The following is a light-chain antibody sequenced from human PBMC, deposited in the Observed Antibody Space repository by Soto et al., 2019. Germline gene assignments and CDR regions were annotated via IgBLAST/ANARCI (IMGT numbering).Light chain of an antibody. CDR3: QQRTTWPALT. CDR1: QSVSSY. V-gene: IGKV3-11*01. J-gene: IGKJ4*01. Sequence: IVLTQSPATLSLSPGERATLSCRASQSVSSYLAWYQQKPGQAPRLLIYDATNRVTVIPARFSGSASGTDFTVTIGGLEAEDCVVDYCQQRTTWPALTCRGATKAEFK. CDR2: DAT.